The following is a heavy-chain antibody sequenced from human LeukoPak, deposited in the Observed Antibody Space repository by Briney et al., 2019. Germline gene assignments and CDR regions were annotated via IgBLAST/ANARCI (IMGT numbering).Heavy chain of an antibody. CDR2: IWYDGSNK. V-gene: IGHV3-33*06. Sequence: PGGSLRLSCAASGFTFSSYGMHWVRQAPGKGLEWVAVIWYDGSNKYYADSVKGRFTISRDNSKNTLYLQMNGLRAEDTAVYYCAKDPDRIAARPSGADYWGQGTLVTVSS. J-gene: IGHJ4*02. CDR3: AKDPDRIAARPSGADY. D-gene: IGHD6-6*01. CDR1: GFTFSSYG.